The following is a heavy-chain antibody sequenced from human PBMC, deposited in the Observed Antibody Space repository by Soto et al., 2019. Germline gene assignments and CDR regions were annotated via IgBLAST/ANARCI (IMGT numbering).Heavy chain of an antibody. Sequence: SVKVSCKASGGTFISYAISWVRQAPGQGLEWMGGIIPIFGTANYAQKFQGRVTITADESTSTAYMELSSLRSEDTAVYYCASSGIDYYDSSGYYYGAFDIWGQGTMVTVSS. D-gene: IGHD3-22*01. CDR1: GGTFISYA. CDR3: ASSGIDYYDSSGYYYGAFDI. V-gene: IGHV1-69*13. CDR2: IIPIFGTA. J-gene: IGHJ3*02.